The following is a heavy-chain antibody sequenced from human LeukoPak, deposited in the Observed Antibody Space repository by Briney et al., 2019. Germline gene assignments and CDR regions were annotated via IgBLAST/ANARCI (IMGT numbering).Heavy chain of an antibody. CDR2: INPNSGGT. V-gene: IGHV1-2*02. CDR1: GYTFANYG. J-gene: IGHJ4*02. D-gene: IGHD5-18*01. CDR3: ARAEPSYSYGYEFDY. Sequence: GASVKVSCKASGYTFANYGITWVRQAPGQGLEWMGWINPNSGGTNYAQKFQGRVTMTRDTSISTAYMELSRLRSDDTAVYHCARAEPSYSYGYEFDYWGQGTLVTVSS.